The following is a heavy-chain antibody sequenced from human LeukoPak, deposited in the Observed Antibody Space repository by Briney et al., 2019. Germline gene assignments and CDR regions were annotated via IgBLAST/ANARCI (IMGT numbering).Heavy chain of an antibody. V-gene: IGHV1-24*01. CDR1: GYTLTELS. Sequence: ASVKVSCKVSGYTLTELSMHWVRQAPGEGVEWMGGFDPEDGETIYAQKFQGRVTMTEDTSTDTAYMGLSSLRSEDTAVYYCAVKNWNYEMNWFDPWGQGTLVTVSS. CDR2: FDPEDGET. D-gene: IGHD1-7*01. J-gene: IGHJ5*02. CDR3: AVKNWNYEMNWFDP.